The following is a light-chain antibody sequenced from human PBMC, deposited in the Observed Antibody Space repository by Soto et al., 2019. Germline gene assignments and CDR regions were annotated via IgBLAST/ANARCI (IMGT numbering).Light chain of an antibody. Sequence: DIQMTQSPSTLSGSAGERVTLTCRASQTISSWLAWYQQKPGKAPKLLIYNASTLKSGVPSRFSGSGSGTEFTLTISSLQPDDFAAYYCQHYDSYSEAFGQGTKVDIK. CDR1: QTISSW. J-gene: IGKJ1*01. CDR2: NAS. V-gene: IGKV1-5*03. CDR3: QHYDSYSEA.